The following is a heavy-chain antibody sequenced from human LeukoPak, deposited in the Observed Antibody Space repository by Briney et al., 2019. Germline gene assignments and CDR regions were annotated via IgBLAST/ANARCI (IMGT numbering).Heavy chain of an antibody. CDR3: AKDLRALWFGELLFDY. CDR2: ISGSGDST. V-gene: IGHV3-23*01. Sequence: PGGSLRLSCAASGFTFSTYAMSWVRQAPGKGLEWVSAISGSGDSTCFADSVRGRFTISRDNSKNTLYLQMNSLRAEDTAVYYCAKDLRALWFGELLFDYWGQGTLVTVSS. CDR1: GFTFSTYA. D-gene: IGHD3-10*01. J-gene: IGHJ4*02.